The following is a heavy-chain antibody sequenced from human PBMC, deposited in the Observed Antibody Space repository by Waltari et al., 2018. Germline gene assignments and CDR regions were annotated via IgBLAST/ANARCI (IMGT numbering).Heavy chain of an antibody. D-gene: IGHD6-13*01. J-gene: IGHJ4*02. V-gene: IGHV4-34*01. CDR2: INHSGST. Sequence: QVQLQQWGAGLLKPSETLSLTCAVFGGSFSGYSWNWIRQPPGKGLEWIGEINHSGSTNYNPSLKSRVTISVDTSKNQFSLKLSSVTAADTAVYYCARRAAGLDYWGQGTLVTVSS. CDR3: ARRAAGLDY. CDR1: GGSFSGYS.